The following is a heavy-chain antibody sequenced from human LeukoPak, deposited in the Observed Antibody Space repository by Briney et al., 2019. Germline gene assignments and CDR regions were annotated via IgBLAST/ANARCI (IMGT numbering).Heavy chain of an antibody. D-gene: IGHD3-22*01. CDR1: GYTFTSYD. Sequence: SVKVSCKASGYTFTSYDINWVRQATGQGLEWMGWMNPNSGDTVYAQKFQGRVTMTRDTSISTAYMELSGRGSEDTAIYYCARGRPDYYDSSASFPALGYWGQGTLVTVSS. CDR3: ARGRPDYYDSSASFPALGY. V-gene: IGHV1-8*01. CDR2: MNPNSGDT. J-gene: IGHJ4*02.